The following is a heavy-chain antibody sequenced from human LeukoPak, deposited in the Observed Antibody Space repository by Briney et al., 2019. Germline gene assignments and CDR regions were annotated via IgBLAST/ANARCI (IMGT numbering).Heavy chain of an antibody. J-gene: IGHJ4*02. D-gene: IGHD3-9*01. V-gene: IGHV3-49*03. CDR1: GFNFGDYA. Sequence: PGGSLRLSCTTSGFNFGDYAMSWFRQAPEKGLEGVGFITNKAFGGTTEYAASVKGRFTISRDDSKSIAYLQMNSLKTEDTAVYYCTRSRRYSGNYFDYWGQGTLVTVSS. CDR3: TRSRRYSGNYFDY. CDR2: ITNKAFGGTT.